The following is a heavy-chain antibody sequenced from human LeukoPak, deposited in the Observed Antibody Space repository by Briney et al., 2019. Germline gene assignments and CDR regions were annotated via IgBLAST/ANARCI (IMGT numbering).Heavy chain of an antibody. CDR3: ARDLNSSR. CDR1: GFTVSSYA. Sequence: PGGSLRLSCAASGFTVSSYAMHCVRQAPGKGLEYVSAISSNGGSTYYANSVKGRFTISRDNSKNTLYLQMGSLRAEDMAVYYCARDLNSSRWGQGTLVTVSS. J-gene: IGHJ4*02. CDR2: ISSNGGST. D-gene: IGHD2/OR15-2a*01. V-gene: IGHV3-64*01.